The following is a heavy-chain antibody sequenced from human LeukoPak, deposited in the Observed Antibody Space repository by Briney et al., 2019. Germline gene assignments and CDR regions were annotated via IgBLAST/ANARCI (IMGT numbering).Heavy chain of an antibody. D-gene: IGHD3-22*01. CDR3: ARDGAYDDASGYRADF. CDR2: ISHSGANV. V-gene: IGHV3-11*01. J-gene: IGHJ4*02. Sequence: KPGGSLRLSCTASGFRFSDYYMNWFRQTPGKGPDWLSYISHSGANVQYADSVRGRFTVSRDNHKNTLYLQMTSLRVEDTAVYYCARDGAYDDASGYRADFWGQGTLVTVSS. CDR1: GFRFSDYY.